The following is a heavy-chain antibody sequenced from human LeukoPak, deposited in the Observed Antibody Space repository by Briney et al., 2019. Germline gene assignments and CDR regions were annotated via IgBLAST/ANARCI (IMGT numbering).Heavy chain of an antibody. D-gene: IGHD3-22*01. CDR2: FDPEDGET. CDR1: GYTLTELS. V-gene: IGHV1-24*01. Sequence: ASVKVSCKVSGYTLTELSMHWVRQAPGKGLEWMGGFDPEDGETIYAQKFQGRVTMTEDTSTDTAYMELSNLRYEDTATYYCATVEREYFDSSGYFDYWGQGTLVTVSS. J-gene: IGHJ4*02. CDR3: ATVEREYFDSSGYFDY.